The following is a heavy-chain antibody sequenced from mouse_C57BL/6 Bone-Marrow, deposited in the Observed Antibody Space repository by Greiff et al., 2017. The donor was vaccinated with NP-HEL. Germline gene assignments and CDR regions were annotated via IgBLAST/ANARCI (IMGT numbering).Heavy chain of an antibody. CDR2: IDPSDSYT. V-gene: IGHV1-69*01. D-gene: IGHD2-3*01. CDR1: GYTFTSYW. J-gene: IGHJ3*01. CDR3: ARDDGYRFAY. Sequence: VQLQQPGAELVMPGASVKLSCKASGYTFTSYWMHWVKQRPGQGLEWIGEIDPSDSYTNYNQKFKGKSTLTVDKSSSTAYMQLSSLTSEDSAVYYCARDDGYRFAYWGQGTLVTVSA.